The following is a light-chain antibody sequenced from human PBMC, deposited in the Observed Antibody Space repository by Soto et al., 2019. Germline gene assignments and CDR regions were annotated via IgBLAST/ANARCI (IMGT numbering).Light chain of an antibody. CDR1: QSLLQTNGYTY. J-gene: IGKJ1*01. CDR3: MQSLQTPPWT. Sequence: DIGITHSPLSLPFTPGEPSCISCMSSQSLLQTNGYTYLDWYLQKPGQSPQLLIYLTSIRASGVPDRFSGSGSGTEFTLKISKVEAEDVGVYYCMQSLQTPPWTFGPGTKVDIK. V-gene: IGKV2-28*01. CDR2: LTS.